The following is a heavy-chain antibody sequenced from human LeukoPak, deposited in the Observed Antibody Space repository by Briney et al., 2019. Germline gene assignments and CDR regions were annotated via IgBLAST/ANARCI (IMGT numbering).Heavy chain of an antibody. V-gene: IGHV1-18*01. D-gene: IGHD6-13*01. CDR2: ISAYNGNT. J-gene: IGHJ4*02. CDR3: ARGGSSSWYNY. CDR1: GGTFSRYA. Sequence: ASVKVSCKASGGTFSRYAVSWVRQAPGQGLEWMGWISAYNGNTNYAQKLQGRVTMTTDTSTSTAYMELRSLRSDDTAVYYCARGGSSSWYNYWGQGTLVTVSS.